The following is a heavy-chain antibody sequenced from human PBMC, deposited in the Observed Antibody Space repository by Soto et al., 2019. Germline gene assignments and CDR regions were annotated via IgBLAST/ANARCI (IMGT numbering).Heavy chain of an antibody. Sequence: SETLSLTXTVSGGSISSYYWSWIRQPPGKGLEWIGYIYYSGSTNYNPSLKSRVTISVDTSKNQFSLKLSSVTAADTAVYYCARHGDGYDYFDYWGQGTLVTVSS. J-gene: IGHJ4*02. CDR3: ARHGDGYDYFDY. CDR2: IYYSGST. CDR1: GGSISSYY. D-gene: IGHD5-12*01. V-gene: IGHV4-59*08.